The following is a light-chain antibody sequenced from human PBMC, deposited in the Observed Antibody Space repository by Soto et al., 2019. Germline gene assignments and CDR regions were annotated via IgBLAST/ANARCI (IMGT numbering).Light chain of an antibody. CDR1: RIGRKS. V-gene: IGLV3-21*04. CDR3: QVWDSSSDHYV. Sequence: SSELTQPPSESVAPGETASISCGGDRIGRKSVHWYQQKPGQAPVLVMYYDNDRPSEIPERFSGFNSGKTATLDISGVEAGDEADYYCQVWDSSSDHYVFGPGTKLTVL. CDR2: YDN. J-gene: IGLJ1*01.